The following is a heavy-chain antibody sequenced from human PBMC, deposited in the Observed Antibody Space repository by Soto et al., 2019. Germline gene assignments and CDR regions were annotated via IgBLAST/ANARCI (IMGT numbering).Heavy chain of an antibody. CDR2: INHSGST. CDR3: ARGGRYSSSPVAY. D-gene: IGHD6-6*01. Sequence: SETLSLTCAVYGGSFSGYYWSWIRQPPGKGLEWIGEINHSGSTNYNPSLKSRVTISVDTSKNQFSLKLSSVTAADTAVYYCARGGRYSSSPVAYWGQGTRGT. V-gene: IGHV4-34*01. J-gene: IGHJ4*02. CDR1: GGSFSGYY.